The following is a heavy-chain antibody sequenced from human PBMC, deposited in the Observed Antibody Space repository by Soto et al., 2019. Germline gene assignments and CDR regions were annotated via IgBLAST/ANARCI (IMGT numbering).Heavy chain of an antibody. Sequence: KTSETLSLTCTVSGGSISSYYWSWIRQPPGKGLEWIGYIYYSGSTNYNPSLKSRVTISVDTSKNQFSLKLSSVTAADTAVYYCARERYYGSGSYSSRTYYYYYGMDVWGQGTTVTVSS. CDR3: ARERYYGSGSYSSRTYYYYYGMDV. J-gene: IGHJ6*02. CDR2: IYYSGST. V-gene: IGHV4-59*01. CDR1: GGSISSYY. D-gene: IGHD3-10*01.